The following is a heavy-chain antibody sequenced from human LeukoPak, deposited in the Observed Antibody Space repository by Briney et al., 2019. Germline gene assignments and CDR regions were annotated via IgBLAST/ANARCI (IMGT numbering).Heavy chain of an antibody. V-gene: IGHV1-2*02. CDR3: AREHDFWSGYFDY. CDR2: INPNSGGT. D-gene: IGHD3-3*01. J-gene: IGHJ4*02. CDR1: GYTFTGYY. Sequence: GASVKVSCKASGYTFTGYYMHWVRQAPGQGLEWMGWINPNSGGTNYAQKFQGRVTMTRDTSISTAYMELSRLRSDDTAVYYCAREHDFWSGYFDYWGQGTLVTVSS.